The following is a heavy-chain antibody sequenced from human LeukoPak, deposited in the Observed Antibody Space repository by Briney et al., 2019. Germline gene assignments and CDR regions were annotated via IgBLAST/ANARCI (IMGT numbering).Heavy chain of an antibody. D-gene: IGHD1-20*01. CDR1: GYTFTGYY. V-gene: IGHV1-2*02. Sequence: ASVKVSCKASGYTFTGYYMHWVRQAPGQGLEWMGWINPNSGGTNYVQKFQGRVTMTRDTSISTAYMELSRLRSDDTAVYYCARAYNWGFLNWFDPWGQGTLVTVSS. J-gene: IGHJ5*02. CDR3: ARAYNWGFLNWFDP. CDR2: INPNSGGT.